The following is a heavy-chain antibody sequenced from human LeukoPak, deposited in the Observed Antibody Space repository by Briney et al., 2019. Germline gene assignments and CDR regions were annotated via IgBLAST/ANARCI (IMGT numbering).Heavy chain of an antibody. V-gene: IGHV4-34*01. D-gene: IGHD3-9*01. CDR2: INHSGST. Sequence: PSETLSLTCAVYGGSFSGYYWSWIRQPPGKGLEWIGEINHSGSTNYNPPLKSRVTISVDTSKNQFSLKLSSVTAADTAVYYCARGRVLTGSRALGYWGQGTLVTVSS. J-gene: IGHJ4*02. CDR1: GGSFSGYY. CDR3: ARGRVLTGSRALGY.